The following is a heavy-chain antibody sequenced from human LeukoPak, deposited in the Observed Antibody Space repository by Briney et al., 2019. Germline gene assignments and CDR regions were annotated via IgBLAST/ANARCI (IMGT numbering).Heavy chain of an antibody. CDR1: GFTFSDYY. Sequence: GGSLRLSCAASGFTFSDYYMSWIRQAPGKGLEWVSYISSSGSIIYYADSVKGRFTTSRDNAKNSLYLQMNSLRAEDTAAYYCARARSGGFGEYPLEYWGQGTLVTVSS. J-gene: IGHJ4*02. CDR3: ARARSGGFGEYPLEY. V-gene: IGHV3-11*01. D-gene: IGHD3-10*01. CDR2: ISSSGSII.